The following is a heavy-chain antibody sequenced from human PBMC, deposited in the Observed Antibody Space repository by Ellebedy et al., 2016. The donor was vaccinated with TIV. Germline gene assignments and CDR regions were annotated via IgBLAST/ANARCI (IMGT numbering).Heavy chain of an antibody. CDR1: GGSISSGDYY. J-gene: IGHJ5*02. CDR2: SYYSGST. V-gene: IGHV4-30-4*02. Sequence: MPSETLSLTCTVSGGSISSGDYYRSWIRQPPGKGLEWIGYSYYSGSTYYNPSLKSRVTISVDTSKHQFSLKLSSVTAADTAVYYCARVREFNWFDPWGQGTLVTVSS. CDR3: ARVREFNWFDP.